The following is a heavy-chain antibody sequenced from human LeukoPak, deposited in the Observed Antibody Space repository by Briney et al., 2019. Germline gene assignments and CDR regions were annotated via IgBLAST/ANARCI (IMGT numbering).Heavy chain of an antibody. V-gene: IGHV4-59*08. J-gene: IGHJ4*02. CDR2: IYYSGST. D-gene: IGHD7-27*01. CDR3: ARGWGYFDS. CDR1: GGSASAYH. Sequence: PPETLSLTCTMPGGSASAYHLSSMRPPPREGLELIGYIYYSGSTNYSPSLKSRVTISVDTSKNQFSLQLSSVTAADTAVYYCARGWGYFDSWGQGTLVTVSS.